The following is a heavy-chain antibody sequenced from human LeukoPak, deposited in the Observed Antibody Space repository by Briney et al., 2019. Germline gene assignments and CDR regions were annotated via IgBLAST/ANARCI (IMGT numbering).Heavy chain of an antibody. Sequence: PSETLSLTCAVYGGSFSGYYWSWIRQPPGKGLEWIGEINHSGSTNYNPSLKSRVTISVDTSKNQFSLKLSSVTAADTAVYYCAIENYYDSSGFDYWGRGTLVTVSS. D-gene: IGHD3-22*01. CDR1: GGSFSGYY. V-gene: IGHV4-34*01. J-gene: IGHJ4*02. CDR2: INHSGST. CDR3: AIENYYDSSGFDY.